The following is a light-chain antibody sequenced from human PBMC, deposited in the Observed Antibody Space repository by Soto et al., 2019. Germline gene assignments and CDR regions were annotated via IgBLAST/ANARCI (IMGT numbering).Light chain of an antibody. CDR2: GAS. CDR3: QQRDNWPPT. J-gene: IGKJ3*01. Sequence: EIVLTQSPGTLSLSPGERATLSCRASQSVSSSYLAWYQQKPGQAPRLLIYGASSRATGIQDRFSGSGSGTDFTLTISRLEPEDFAVYYCQQRDNWPPTFGPGTTVEI. V-gene: IGKV3D-20*02. CDR1: QSVSSSY.